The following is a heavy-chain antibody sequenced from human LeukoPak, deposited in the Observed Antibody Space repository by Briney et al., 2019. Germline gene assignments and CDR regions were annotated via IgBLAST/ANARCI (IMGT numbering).Heavy chain of an antibody. V-gene: IGHV1-2*02. J-gene: IGHJ3*02. D-gene: IGHD7-27*01. CDR2: INPNSGGT. Sequence: ASAKVSCKASGYTFAGYYMHWVRQAPGQGLEWMGWINPNSGGTNYAQKFQGRVTMTRDTSISTAYMELSRLRSDDTAVYYCARVGPLGSAFDIWGQGTMVTVSS. CDR3: ARVGPLGSAFDI. CDR1: GYTFAGYY.